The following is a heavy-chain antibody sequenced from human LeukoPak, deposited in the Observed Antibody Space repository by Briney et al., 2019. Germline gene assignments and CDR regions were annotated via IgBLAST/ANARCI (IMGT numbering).Heavy chain of an antibody. CDR2: ISGDGGST. J-gene: IGHJ4*02. V-gene: IGHV3-43*02. CDR3: AKDISRNFVVVPAADY. Sequence: PGGSLSLSCAASGFTFDDYAMHWVRQPPRKSVEWVSLISGDGGSTYYADSVKGRFTVSRDNSKNSLYLQMNSLRTEDTALYYCAKDISRNFVVVPAADYWGQGTLVTVSS. D-gene: IGHD2-2*01. CDR1: GFTFDDYA.